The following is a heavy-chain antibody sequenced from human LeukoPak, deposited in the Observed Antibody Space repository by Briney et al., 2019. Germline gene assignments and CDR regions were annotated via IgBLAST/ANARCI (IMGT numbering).Heavy chain of an antibody. CDR3: AKDQLGDSDY. Sequence: GGSLRLSCAASGFTFSSYAMSWVRQAPGKGLEWVSAISGSGGSTYYADSVKGRFTISRDNSKNTPYLQMNSLRAEGTAVYYCAKDQLGDSDYWGQGTLVTVSS. J-gene: IGHJ4*02. D-gene: IGHD7-27*01. V-gene: IGHV3-23*01. CDR2: ISGSGGST. CDR1: GFTFSSYA.